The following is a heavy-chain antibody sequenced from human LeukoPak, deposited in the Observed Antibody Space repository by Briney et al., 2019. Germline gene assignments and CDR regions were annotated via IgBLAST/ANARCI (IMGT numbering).Heavy chain of an antibody. V-gene: IGHV3-23*01. CDR3: AKDGNWARFEN. J-gene: IGHJ4*02. D-gene: IGHD7-27*01. Sequence: GGSLRLSCAASEFTFSSYGMHWVRQAPGKGLEWVSGITGSGSTTYYADSVKGRFTISRDNSKDTLYLQMNSPRVEDTAAYYCAKDGNWARFENWGQGTLVTVSS. CDR2: ITGSGSTT. CDR1: EFTFSSYG.